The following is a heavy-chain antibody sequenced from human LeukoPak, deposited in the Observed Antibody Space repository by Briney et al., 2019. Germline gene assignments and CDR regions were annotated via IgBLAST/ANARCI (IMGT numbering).Heavy chain of an antibody. CDR3: ARAAVTTGHAFDI. D-gene: IGHD4-17*01. Sequence: GGSLRLSCAASGFTFTNYAMSWVRQAPGKGLEWVSLISSGGNTYYSDSVKGRFTISRDNSKNTLYLQMNSLRAEDTAVYYCARAAVTTGHAFDIWGQGTMVTVSS. CDR2: ISSGGNT. V-gene: IGHV3-23*03. J-gene: IGHJ3*02. CDR1: GFTFTNYA.